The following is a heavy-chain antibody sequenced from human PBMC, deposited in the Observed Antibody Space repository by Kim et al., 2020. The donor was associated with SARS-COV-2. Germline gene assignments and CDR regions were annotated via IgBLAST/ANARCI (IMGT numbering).Heavy chain of an antibody. CDR3: ARGLEYSSSWYDYYGMDV. V-gene: IGHV4-4*02. D-gene: IGHD6-13*01. J-gene: IGHJ6*02. Sequence: SRVTISVDKSKNQFSLKLSSVTAADTAVYYCARGLEYSSSWYDYYGMDVWGQGTTVTVSS.